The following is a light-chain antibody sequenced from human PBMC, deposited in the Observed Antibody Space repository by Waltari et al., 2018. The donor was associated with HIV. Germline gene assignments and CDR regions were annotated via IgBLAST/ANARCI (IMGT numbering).Light chain of an antibody. J-gene: IGLJ3*02. CDR3: QVWDNNNDHWV. Sequence: SYVLTQPPSVSVAPGKTATMTCGGNNLGSKNVHWYQQKPGQAPVLVSYDDSDRPSGIPERFSGSNSGNTATLIISRVEAGDEADYFCQVWDNNNDHWVFGGGTKLTVL. CDR2: DDS. CDR1: NLGSKN. V-gene: IGLV3-21*04.